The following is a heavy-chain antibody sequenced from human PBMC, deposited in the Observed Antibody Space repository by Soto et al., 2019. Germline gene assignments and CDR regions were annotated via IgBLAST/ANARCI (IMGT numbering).Heavy chain of an antibody. CDR2: INAGNGNT. J-gene: IGHJ6*02. Sequence: GASVKVSCKASGYTFTSYAMHWVRQAPGQRLEWMGWINAGNGNTKYSQKFQGRVTITRDTSASTAYMELSSLRSEDTAVYYCAREEVVVYGMDAWGQGTTVTVSS. CDR3: AREEVVVYGMDA. D-gene: IGHD2-15*01. CDR1: GYTFTSYA. V-gene: IGHV1-3*01.